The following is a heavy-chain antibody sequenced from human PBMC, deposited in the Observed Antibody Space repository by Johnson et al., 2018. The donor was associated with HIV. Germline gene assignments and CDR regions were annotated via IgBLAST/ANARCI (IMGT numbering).Heavy chain of an antibody. Sequence: VQLVESGGGLVKPGGSLRLSCAASGFTFSNAWMSWVRQAPGKGLEWVGRIKSKTDGGTTDYAAPVKGRFTISRDDSKNTLYLQMNSLKTEDTAVYYCTTKDYYYYDSSGYYLDAFDIWGQGTMVTVSS. J-gene: IGHJ3*02. CDR2: IKSKTDGGTT. V-gene: IGHV3-15*01. D-gene: IGHD3-22*01. CDR1: GFTFSNAW. CDR3: TTKDYYYYDSSGYYLDAFDI.